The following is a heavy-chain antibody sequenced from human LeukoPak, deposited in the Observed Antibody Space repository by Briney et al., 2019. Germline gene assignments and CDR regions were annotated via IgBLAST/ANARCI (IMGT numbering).Heavy chain of an antibody. CDR2: IRSKGNAYAT. CDR1: GFTFSDSG. CDR3: TRLAEPGTVVKSFDY. Sequence: GGSLRLSCAASGFTFSDSGIHWVRQASGKGLEWVARIRSKGNAYATAYGASVNGRFTVSRDDSKNMAYLQMNSLKTEDTAVYYCTRLAEPGTVVKSFDYWGQGTLVTVSS. J-gene: IGHJ4*02. D-gene: IGHD4-23*01. V-gene: IGHV3-73*01.